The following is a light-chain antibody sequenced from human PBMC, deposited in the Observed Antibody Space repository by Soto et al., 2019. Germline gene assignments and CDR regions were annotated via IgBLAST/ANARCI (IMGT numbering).Light chain of an antibody. CDR3: SSYTSSSTVV. CDR1: SRDVGGYNY. CDR2: DVS. J-gene: IGLJ2*01. V-gene: IGLV2-14*01. Sequence: QSALTQPASVSGSPGQSITISCTGTSRDVGGYNYVSWYQQHPDKAPKLMIYDVSNRPSGVSNRFSGSKSGNTASLTISGLQAEDEGDYYCSSYTSSSTVVFGGGTKLTVL.